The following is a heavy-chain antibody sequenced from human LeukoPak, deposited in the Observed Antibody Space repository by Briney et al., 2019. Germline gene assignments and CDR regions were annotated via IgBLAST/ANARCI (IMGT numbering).Heavy chain of an antibody. V-gene: IGHV4-39*07. CDR2: IFYSGST. J-gene: IGHJ3*02. CDR1: GVSISTSSYY. CDR3: ARRSVMTAINFNAFDI. D-gene: IGHD2-21*02. Sequence: KPSETLSLTCTVSGVSISTSSYYWGWIRQPPGKGLEWIGSIFYSGSTYYNPSLKSRVTISVDTSKNQFSLKLSSVTAADTAVYYCARRSVMTAINFNAFDIWGQGTMVTVSS.